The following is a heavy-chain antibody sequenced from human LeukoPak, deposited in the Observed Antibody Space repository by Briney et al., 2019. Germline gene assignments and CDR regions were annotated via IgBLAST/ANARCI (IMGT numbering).Heavy chain of an antibody. V-gene: IGHV3-7*01. D-gene: IGHD3-22*01. CDR2: IKQDGSEK. J-gene: IGHJ4*02. CDR3: ACGGYYYDSSFDY. Sequence: GGSLRLSCAASGFTFSSYWMSWVRQAPGKGLEWVANIKQDGSEKYYVDSVKGRFTISRDNAKNSLYLQMNSLRAEDTAVYYCACGGYYYDSSFDYWGQGTLVTVSS. CDR1: GFTFSSYW.